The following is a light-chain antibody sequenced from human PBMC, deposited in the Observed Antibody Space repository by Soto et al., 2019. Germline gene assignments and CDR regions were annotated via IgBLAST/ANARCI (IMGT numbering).Light chain of an antibody. Sequence: QSVLNQPASGSGAPGQSITIFCPGTSSDVGGYNYVSWYQQHPGSAPKLMIYDVSSRPSGVSNRFSGSKSGNTASLTISGLQAEDEADYYCSSYTSSFKLAVFGSGTKVTVL. CDR2: DVS. CDR1: SSDVGGYNY. J-gene: IGLJ1*01. V-gene: IGLV2-14*03. CDR3: SSYTSSFKLAV.